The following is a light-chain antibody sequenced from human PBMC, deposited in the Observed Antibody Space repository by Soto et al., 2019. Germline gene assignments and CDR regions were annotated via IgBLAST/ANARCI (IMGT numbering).Light chain of an antibody. CDR1: HDITSF. V-gene: IGKV1-33*01. J-gene: IGKJ3*01. Sequence: DIQMTQSPSSLSASVGDRVTITCQASHDITSFLNWYQHKPGRAPKLLIYEASILEAGVPTRFSGSGSEKHFTFTISSLQPQYVASHYRQHCDYLPIFGPGTTVDFK. CDR2: EAS. CDR3: QHCDYLPI.